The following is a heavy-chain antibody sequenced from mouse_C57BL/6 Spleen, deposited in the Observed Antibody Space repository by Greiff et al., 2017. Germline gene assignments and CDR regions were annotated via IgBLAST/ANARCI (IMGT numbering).Heavy chain of an antibody. V-gene: IGHV1-82*01. CDR3: SRYYYGSSYRYWYFDV. Sequence: QVQLKESGPELVKPGASVKISCKASGYAFSSSWMNWVKQRPGKGLEWIGRIYPGDGDTNYNGKFKGKATLTADKSSSTAYMQLSSLTSEDSAVYCCSRYYYGSSYRYWYFDVWGTGTTVTVSS. CDR2: IYPGDGDT. J-gene: IGHJ1*03. CDR1: GYAFSSSW. D-gene: IGHD1-1*01.